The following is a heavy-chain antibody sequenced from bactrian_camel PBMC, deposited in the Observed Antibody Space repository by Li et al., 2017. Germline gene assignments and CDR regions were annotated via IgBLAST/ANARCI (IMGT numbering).Heavy chain of an antibody. CDR1: NDNFQLYW. Sequence: VQLVESGGGSAQVGDSLTLSCVVSNDNFQLYWMGWFRQAPGKGLEWLATMSSRGGATEYADSVKGRFTISHDTAMNTVFLQMSNLKPEESGTYYCASGPSALCQGDIWLLPSVVGYWGQGTQVTVS. CDR2: MSSRGGAT. CDR3: ASGPSALCQGDIWLLPSVVGY. D-gene: IGHD1*01. J-gene: IGHJ6*01. V-gene: IGHV3S40*01.